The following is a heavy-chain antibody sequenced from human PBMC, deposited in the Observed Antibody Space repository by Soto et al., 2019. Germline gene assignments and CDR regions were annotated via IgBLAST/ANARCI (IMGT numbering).Heavy chain of an antibody. CDR2: IYYSGSA. J-gene: IGHJ4*02. CDR3: ARVRIAAEFDY. Sequence: SDTLSVTFTVSGTSVTTARYYWSWIRQPPGKGLEWIGYIYYSGSANCNPSRKSRVTISLDASRNQFSLKLSSVTAADTAVYYCARVRIAAEFDYWGQGTLVTVSS. D-gene: IGHD6-13*01. V-gene: IGHV4-61*01. CDR1: GTSVTTARYY.